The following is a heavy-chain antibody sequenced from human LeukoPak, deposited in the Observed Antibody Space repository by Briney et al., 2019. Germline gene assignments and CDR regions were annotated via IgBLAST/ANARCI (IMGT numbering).Heavy chain of an antibody. Sequence: ASVKVSCKASGYTFTSYDINWVRQATGQGLEWMGWMNPNSGGTNYAQKFQGRVTMTRDTSISTAYMELSRLRSDDTAVYYCARAYYDILTGYYGRDLDYWGQGTLVTVSS. D-gene: IGHD3-9*01. J-gene: IGHJ4*02. CDR3: ARAYYDILTGYYGRDLDY. CDR2: MNPNSGGT. CDR1: GYTFTSYD. V-gene: IGHV1-2*02.